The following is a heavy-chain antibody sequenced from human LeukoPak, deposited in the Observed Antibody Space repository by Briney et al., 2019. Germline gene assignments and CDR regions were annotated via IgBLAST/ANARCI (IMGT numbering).Heavy chain of an antibody. CDR2: IIPIFGTA. Sequence: GASVKVSCKASGGTFSSYAISWVRQAPGQGLEWMGGIIPIFGTANYAQKFQGRVTITADESTSTAYMELSSLRSEDTAVYYCARGTDYQLPLLDCWGQGTLVTVSS. V-gene: IGHV1-69*13. D-gene: IGHD2-2*01. CDR1: GGTFSSYA. CDR3: ARGTDYQLPLLDC. J-gene: IGHJ4*02.